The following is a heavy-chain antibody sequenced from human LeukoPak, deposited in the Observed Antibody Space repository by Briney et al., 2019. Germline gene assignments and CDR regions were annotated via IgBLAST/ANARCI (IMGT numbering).Heavy chain of an antibody. Sequence: SETLSLTCTVSGGSISSSSYYWGWIRQPPGKGLEWIGSIYYSGSTYYNPSLKSRVTISVDTSKSQFSLKLSSVTAADTAVYYCARGGPNSSGWRIDYWGQGTLVTVSS. J-gene: IGHJ4*02. D-gene: IGHD6-19*01. CDR3: ARGGPNSSGWRIDY. CDR2: IYYSGST. V-gene: IGHV4-39*07. CDR1: GGSISSSSYY.